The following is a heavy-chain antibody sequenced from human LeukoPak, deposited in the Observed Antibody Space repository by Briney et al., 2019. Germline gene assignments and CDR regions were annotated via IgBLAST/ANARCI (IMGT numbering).Heavy chain of an antibody. J-gene: IGHJ4*02. V-gene: IGHV4-59*08. CDR2: ISYSGGT. CDR3: ATGSHYFDY. D-gene: IGHD1-26*01. Sequence: SETLSLTCTVSGGSISNYYWNWIRQPPGKGLEWVGYISYSGGTNYNPSLKSRVTISIDTSKNQFSLNLSSVTAADTAVYYCATGSHYFDYWGQGTLVTVSS. CDR1: GGSISNYY.